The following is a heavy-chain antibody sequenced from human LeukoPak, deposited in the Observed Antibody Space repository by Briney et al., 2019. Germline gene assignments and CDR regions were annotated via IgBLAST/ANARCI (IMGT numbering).Heavy chain of an antibody. V-gene: IGHV5-51*01. CDR3: ARHGKYTITMVRGVRDNWFDP. CDR1: GYSFTSYW. Sequence: GESLKISCKGSGYSFTSYWIGWVRQMPGKGLEWMGIIYPGDSDTRYSPSFQGQVTISADKSISTAYLQWSSLKASDTAMYYCARHGKYTITMVRGVRDNWFDPWGQGTLVTVSS. CDR2: IYPGDSDT. D-gene: IGHD3-10*01. J-gene: IGHJ5*02.